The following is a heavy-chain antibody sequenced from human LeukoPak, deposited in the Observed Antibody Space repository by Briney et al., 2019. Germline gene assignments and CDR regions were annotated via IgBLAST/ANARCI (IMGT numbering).Heavy chain of an antibody. Sequence: GGSLRLSCAASGFTFSSYEMNWVRQAPGKGLEWVASINEDGSAKYYMDSVKGRFTISRDNAKNSMDLQMNSLRAEDTAVYYCARGRNNFRYWGQGTLVTVSS. CDR3: ARGRNNFRY. V-gene: IGHV3-7*01. CDR1: GFTFSSYE. CDR2: INEDGSAK. D-gene: IGHD1-20*01. J-gene: IGHJ4*02.